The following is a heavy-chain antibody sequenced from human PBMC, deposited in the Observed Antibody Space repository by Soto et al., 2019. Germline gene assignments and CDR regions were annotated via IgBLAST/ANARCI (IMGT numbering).Heavy chain of an antibody. CDR3: ARAAKTYYYDSSGYYNTFDI. D-gene: IGHD3-22*01. CDR2: IYCSGST. CDR1: GGSISSGDSY. V-gene: IGHV4-30-4*01. J-gene: IGHJ3*02. Sequence: QVQLQESGPGLVKPSQTLSLTCTVSGGSISSGDSYWSWIRQPPGRGLEWIGYIYCSGSTYYTPSLKSRVTISVDTSKNQFSLKLSSVTAADTAVYYCARAAKTYYYDSSGYYNTFDIWGQGTMVTVSS.